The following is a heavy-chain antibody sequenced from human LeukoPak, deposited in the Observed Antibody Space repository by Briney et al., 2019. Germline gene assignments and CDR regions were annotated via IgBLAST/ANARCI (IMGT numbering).Heavy chain of an antibody. J-gene: IGHJ4*02. CDR1: GFTFNNYA. D-gene: IGHD2-2*01. Sequence: GGSLRLSCTASGFTFNNYAMYWVRQAPRKGLEWVAGTFGSGGSAHYADSVKGRFTISRDNSKNAVYLQMDSLRGEDSALYYCTKTTTGCSSGQYPGWPADHWGQGALVTVSS. CDR3: TKTTTGCSSGQYPGWPADH. CDR2: TFGSGGSA. V-gene: IGHV3-23*01.